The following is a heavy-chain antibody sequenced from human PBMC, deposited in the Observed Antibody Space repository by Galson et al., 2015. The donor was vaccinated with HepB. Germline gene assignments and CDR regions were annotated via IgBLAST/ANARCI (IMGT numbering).Heavy chain of an antibody. J-gene: IGHJ3*02. Sequence: TLSLTCTVSGGSISSGGYYWTWIRQHPGKGLEWIGFIHYSGNTYYTPSLKSRGTISEDTSKNQFSLKLSSVTDADTAVYYCARGRGRNDYDAFDIWGQGTMVTVSP. D-gene: IGHD4-11*01. V-gene: IGHV4-31*03. CDR1: GGSISSGGYY. CDR3: ARGRGRNDYDAFDI. CDR2: IHYSGNT.